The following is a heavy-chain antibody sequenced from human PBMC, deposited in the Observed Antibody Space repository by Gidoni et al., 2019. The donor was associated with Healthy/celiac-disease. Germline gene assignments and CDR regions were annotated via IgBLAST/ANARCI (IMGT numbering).Heavy chain of an antibody. V-gene: IGHV3-30*18. CDR3: AKGGSGSPQSYYFDY. Sequence: QVQLVESGGGVVQPGRSLRLSCAASGFTFSRYGMHWVRQAPGKGLEWVAVISYDGSNKYYADSVKGRFTISRDNSKNTLYLQMNSLRAEDTAVYYCAKGGSGSPQSYYFDYWGQGTLVTVSS. CDR2: ISYDGSNK. CDR1: GFTFSRYG. D-gene: IGHD3-10*01. J-gene: IGHJ4*02.